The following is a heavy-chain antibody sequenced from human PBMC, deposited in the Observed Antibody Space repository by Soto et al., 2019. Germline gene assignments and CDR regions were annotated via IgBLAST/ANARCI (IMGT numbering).Heavy chain of an antibody. D-gene: IGHD3-10*01. CDR1: GFIFTSYA. V-gene: IGHV3-48*02. CDR3: ARDWYYYGSGSYYPFDY. CDR2: ISSNSGTI. Sequence: RLSCAASGFIFTSYAMNWVRQAPGKGLEWVSYISSNSGTIYYTDSVKGRFTISRDNTKNSLYLQMNSLRDEDTAVYYCARDWYYYGSGSYYPFDYWGQGTLVTVSS. J-gene: IGHJ4*02.